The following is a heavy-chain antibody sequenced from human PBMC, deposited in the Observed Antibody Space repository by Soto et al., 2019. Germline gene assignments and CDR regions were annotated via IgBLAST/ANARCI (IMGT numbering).Heavy chain of an antibody. J-gene: IGHJ4*02. Sequence: QLQLQESGPGLVKPSETLSLTCTVSGGSISSSSYYWGWIRQPPGKGLEWIGSIYYSGSTYYNPSLKSRVTISVDTSKNQFSLKLSSVTAADTAVYYCARAPDAEGFGELLGYYFDYWGQGTLVTVSS. CDR3: ARAPDAEGFGELLGYYFDY. CDR1: GGSISSSSYY. CDR2: IYYSGST. D-gene: IGHD3-10*01. V-gene: IGHV4-39*01.